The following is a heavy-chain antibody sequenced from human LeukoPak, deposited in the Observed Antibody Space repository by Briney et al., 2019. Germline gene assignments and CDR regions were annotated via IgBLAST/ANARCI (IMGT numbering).Heavy chain of an antibody. D-gene: IGHD3-10*01. J-gene: IGHJ4*02. CDR2: ISAYNGDT. Sequence: ASVKVSCKASGYTFNNNGISWVRQAPGQGLEWMGWISAYNGDTNYAQKLQGRVTMTTDTSTSTAYMEARSLRSDDTAVYYCARDGRFGELFDYWGQGTLVTVSS. CDR1: GYTFNNNG. CDR3: ARDGRFGELFDY. V-gene: IGHV1-18*01.